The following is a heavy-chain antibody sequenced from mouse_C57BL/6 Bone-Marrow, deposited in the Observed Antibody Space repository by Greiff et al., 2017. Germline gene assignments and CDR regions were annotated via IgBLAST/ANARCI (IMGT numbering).Heavy chain of an antibody. V-gene: IGHV1-54*01. J-gene: IGHJ2*01. CDR3: ARPNWDALYFDY. CDR1: GYAFTNYL. Sequence: QVQLQQSGAELVRPGTSVKVSCKASGYAFTNYLIEWVKQRPGQGLEWIGVINPGSGGTNYNEKFKGKATLTADKSSSTAYMQLISLTSEDSAVYFCARPNWDALYFDYWGQGTTLTVSS. D-gene: IGHD4-1*01. CDR2: INPGSGGT.